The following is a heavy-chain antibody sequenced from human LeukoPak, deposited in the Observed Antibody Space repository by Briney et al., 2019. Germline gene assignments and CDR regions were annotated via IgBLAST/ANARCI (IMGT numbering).Heavy chain of an antibody. D-gene: IGHD4-11*01. CDR2: ISSDGTTT. CDR1: GFTFSSYW. V-gene: IGHV3-74*01. J-gene: IGHJ6*03. Sequence: GGSLRLSCAASGFTFSSYWMHWVRQAPGKGLVWVSRISSDGTTTTYADSVKGRFTISRDNAENTLYLQMNSLRAEDTAVYYCVRGPQAVRGYYYYMDVWGKGTTATVSS. CDR3: VRGPQAVRGYYYYMDV.